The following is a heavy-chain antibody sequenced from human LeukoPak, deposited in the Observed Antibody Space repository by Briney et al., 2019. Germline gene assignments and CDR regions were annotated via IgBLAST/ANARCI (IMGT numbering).Heavy chain of an antibody. D-gene: IGHD3-10*02. V-gene: IGHV3-23*01. Sequence: GGSLRLSCAASGFTFSSYAMSWVRQAPGKGLEWVSAISGSGGSTYYADSVKGRFTISRDNAKNSLYLQINSLRAEDTAVYYCAELGITMIGGVWGKGTTVTISS. CDR1: GFTFSSYA. CDR2: ISGSGGST. J-gene: IGHJ6*04. CDR3: AELGITMIGGV.